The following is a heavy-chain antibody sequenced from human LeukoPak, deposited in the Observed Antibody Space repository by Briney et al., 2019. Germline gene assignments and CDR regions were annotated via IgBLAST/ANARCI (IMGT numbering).Heavy chain of an antibody. CDR3: ALSRKSAKAVAGTFDY. CDR2: ISWNSGSI. Sequence: PGRSLRLSCAASGFTFDDYAMHWVRQAPGKGLEWVSGISWNSGSIGYADSVKGRFTISRDNAKNSLYLQMNSLRAEDTALYYCALSRKSAKAVAGTFDYWGQGTLVTVSS. D-gene: IGHD6-19*01. J-gene: IGHJ4*02. V-gene: IGHV3-9*01. CDR1: GFTFDDYA.